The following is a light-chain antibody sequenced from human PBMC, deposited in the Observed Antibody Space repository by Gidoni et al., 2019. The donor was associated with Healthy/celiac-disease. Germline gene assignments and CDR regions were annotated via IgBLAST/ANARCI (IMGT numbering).Light chain of an antibody. CDR3: QQYGL. CDR1: QSVSSSY. J-gene: IGKJ3*01. V-gene: IGKV3-20*01. CDR2: GAS. Sequence: EIVLTQSPGTLSLSPGERATRSCRASQSVSSSYLAWYQQKPGQAPRLLIYGASSRDTGIPDRFSGSGSGTDFTLTISRLAPEDFAVYYCQQYGLFXPXTKVDIK.